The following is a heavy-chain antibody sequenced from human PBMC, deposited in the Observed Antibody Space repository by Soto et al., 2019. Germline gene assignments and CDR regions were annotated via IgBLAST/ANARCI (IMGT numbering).Heavy chain of an antibody. CDR3: ARATAGLYYGSGSAPHFDY. CDR2: IYYSGST. V-gene: IGHV4-31*03. D-gene: IGHD3-10*01. J-gene: IGHJ4*02. Sequence: QVQLQESGPGLVKPSQTLSLTCTVSGGSISSGGYYWSWIRQHPGKGLEWIGYIYYSGSTYYNPSLKSRVNISVDTSKNQFSLKLSSVTAADTAVYYCARATAGLYYGSGSAPHFDYWGQGTLVTVSS. CDR1: GGSISSGGYY.